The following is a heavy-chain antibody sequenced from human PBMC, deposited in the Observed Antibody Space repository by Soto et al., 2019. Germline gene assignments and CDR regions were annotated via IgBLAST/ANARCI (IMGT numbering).Heavy chain of an antibody. V-gene: IGHV3-23*01. CDR1: GFTFSSYA. J-gene: IGHJ6*02. Sequence: GGSLRLSCAASGFTFSSYAMSWVRQAPGKGLEWVSAISGSGGRTYYADSVKGRFTISRDNSKNTLYLQMNSLRAEDTAVYYCARVRHCSGGSCLSKYYYYYGMDVWGQGTTVTVSS. CDR2: ISGSGGRT. D-gene: IGHD2-15*01. CDR3: ARVRHCSGGSCLSKYYYYYGMDV.